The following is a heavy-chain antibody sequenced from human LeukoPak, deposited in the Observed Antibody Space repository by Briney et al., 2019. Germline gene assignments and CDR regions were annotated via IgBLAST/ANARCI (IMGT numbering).Heavy chain of an antibody. CDR3: ARDGSYGGNSGFPDY. CDR1: GGSISSYY. Sequence: SETLSLTCTVSGGSISSYYWSWIRQPPGKVLEWIGYIYYSGSTNYNPSLKSRVTISVDTSKNQFSLKLSSVTAADTAVYYCARDGSYGGNSGFPDYWGQGTLVTVSS. J-gene: IGHJ4*02. D-gene: IGHD4-23*01. V-gene: IGHV4-59*01. CDR2: IYYSGST.